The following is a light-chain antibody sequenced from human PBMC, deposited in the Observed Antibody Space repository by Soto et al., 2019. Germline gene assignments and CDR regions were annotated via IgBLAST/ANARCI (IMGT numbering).Light chain of an antibody. CDR3: QQYGGSPPYT. V-gene: IGKV3-20*01. CDR2: GAS. J-gene: IGKJ2*01. CDR1: QSVSSSY. Sequence: EIVLTQSPGTLSLSPWERATLSCRASQSVSSSYLAWYQQKPGQAPRLLIYGASSRATGIPDRFRGSGSGTDFTLTISRLEPEDFAVFYCQQYGGSPPYTFGQGTKVDIK.